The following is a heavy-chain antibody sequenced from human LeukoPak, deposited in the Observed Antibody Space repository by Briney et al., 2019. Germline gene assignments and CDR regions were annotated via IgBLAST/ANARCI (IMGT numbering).Heavy chain of an antibody. Sequence: GGSLRLSCAASGFTFSSYSMNWVRQAPGKGLEWVSAISGSGCSTYYADSVKGRFTISRDNSKNTLYLQMNSLRAEDTAVYCCATEPLSITIFGWFDPWGQGTLVTVSS. D-gene: IGHD3-3*01. CDR2: ISGSGCST. V-gene: IGHV3-23*01. CDR3: ATEPLSITIFGWFDP. CDR1: GFTFSSYS. J-gene: IGHJ5*02.